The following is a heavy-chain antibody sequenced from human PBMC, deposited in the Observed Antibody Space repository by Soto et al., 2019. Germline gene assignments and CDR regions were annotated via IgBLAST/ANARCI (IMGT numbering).Heavy chain of an antibody. D-gene: IGHD3-10*01. Sequence: GGSLRLSCAASGFTFSSYAMHWVRQAPGKGLEWVAVISYDGSNKYYADSVKGRFTISRDNSKNTLYLQMNSLRAEDTAVYYCARDRGGPARITMVSRIDYYGMDVWGQGTTVTVSS. CDR2: ISYDGSNK. CDR3: ARDRGGPARITMVSRIDYYGMDV. V-gene: IGHV3-30-3*01. J-gene: IGHJ6*02. CDR1: GFTFSSYA.